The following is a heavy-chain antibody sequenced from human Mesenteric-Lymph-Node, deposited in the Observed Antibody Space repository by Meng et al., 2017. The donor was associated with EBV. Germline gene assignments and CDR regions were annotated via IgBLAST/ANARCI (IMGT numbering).Heavy chain of an antibody. J-gene: IGHJ4*02. CDR2: INAGDGET. V-gene: IGHV1-3*01. CDR1: GYTFTAFA. D-gene: IGHD5-18*01. Sequence: QVQLVQSGAVVKKPGASVKVSCKASGYTFTAFAMHWVRQAPGQGLEWLGWINAGDGETKYSQKFQGRVTVTRDTSTTTVYMEVSSLRSEDTAVYFCARHPYDDSNAYSLDYWGQGTLVTVSS. CDR3: ARHPYDDSNAYSLDY.